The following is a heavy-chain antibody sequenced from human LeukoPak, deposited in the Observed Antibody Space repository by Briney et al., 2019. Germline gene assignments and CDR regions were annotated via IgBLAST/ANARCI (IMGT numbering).Heavy chain of an antibody. D-gene: IGHD3-3*01. CDR1: GFTVSSNY. V-gene: IGHV3-53*01. CDR2: IYSGGST. J-gene: IGHJ4*02. Sequence: GGSLRLSCAASGFTVSSNYMSWVRQAPGKGLEWVSVIYSGGSTYYADSVKGRFTISRDNSKNTLYLQMNSLRAEDTVVYYCARVVSGRYYFDYWRQGTVVSVPS. CDR3: ARVVSGRYYFDY.